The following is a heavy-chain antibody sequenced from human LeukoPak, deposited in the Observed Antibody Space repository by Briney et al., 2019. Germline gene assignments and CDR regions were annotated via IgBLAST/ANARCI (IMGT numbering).Heavy chain of an antibody. V-gene: IGHV3-30*18. J-gene: IGHJ4*02. CDR3: AKGNWAFDY. Sequence: GGSLRLSCAASGFTFSSYGMHWVRQAPGKGLEWVAVISYDGSNKYYADSVKGRFTISRDNSKNTLYLQMNSLRAEDTAVYYCAKGNWAFDYWGQGTLVTVSS. CDR2: ISYDGSNK. CDR1: GFTFSSYG. D-gene: IGHD7-27*01.